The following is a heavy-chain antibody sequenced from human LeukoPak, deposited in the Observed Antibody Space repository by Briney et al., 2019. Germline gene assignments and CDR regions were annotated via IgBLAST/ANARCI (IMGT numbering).Heavy chain of an antibody. CDR3: ARDYCSSTSCLFDY. D-gene: IGHD2-2*01. CDR2: IWNDGSNK. Sequence: GGSLRLSCVASGNYWMHWVRQAPGKGLVWVAVIWNDGSNKYYADSVKGRFTISRDNSKNTLYLQMNSLRAEDTAVYYCARDYCSSTSCLFDYWGQGTLVTVSS. CDR1: GNYW. V-gene: IGHV3-33*08. J-gene: IGHJ4*02.